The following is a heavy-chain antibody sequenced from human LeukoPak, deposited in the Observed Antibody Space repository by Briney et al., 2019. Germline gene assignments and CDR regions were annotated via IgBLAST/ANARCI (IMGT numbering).Heavy chain of an antibody. J-gene: IGHJ4*02. CDR1: GGSISSHY. Sequence: SETLSLTCTVSGGSISSHYWSWIRQPPGKGLEWIGYIYYSGSTNYNPSLKSRVTISVDTSKNQFSLKLSSVTAADTAVYYCARVRPPFYFDYWGQGTLVTVSS. CDR2: IYYSGST. D-gene: IGHD3-16*01. CDR3: ARVRPPFYFDY. V-gene: IGHV4-59*11.